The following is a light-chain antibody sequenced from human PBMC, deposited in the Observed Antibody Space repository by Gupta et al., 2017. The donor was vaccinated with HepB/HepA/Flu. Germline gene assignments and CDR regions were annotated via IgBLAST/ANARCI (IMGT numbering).Light chain of an antibody. CDR2: WAS. CDR1: QSVLYSSNNKNY. V-gene: IGKV4-1*01. Sequence: DIVVTQSPVSLAVAVGGGATINCKSSQSVLYSSNNKNYLAWYQQKPGQPPKLLIYWASTRESGVPDRFSGSGSGTDFTLTISNLQAEDVAVYYCQQYYSTPYTFGQGTKLEIK. J-gene: IGKJ2*01. CDR3: QQYYSTPYT.